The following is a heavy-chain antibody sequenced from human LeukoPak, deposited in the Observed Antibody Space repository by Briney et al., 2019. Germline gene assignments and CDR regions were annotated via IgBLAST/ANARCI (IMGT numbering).Heavy chain of an antibody. J-gene: IGHJ4*02. CDR1: GGSISSYY. CDR2: INHSGST. D-gene: IGHD6-19*01. CDR3: ARESSGWYRGYYFDY. V-gene: IGHV4-34*01. Sequence: SETLSLTCTVSGGSISSYYWSWIRQPPGKGLEWIGEINHSGSTNYNPSLKSRVTISVDTTKNQFSLKLSSVTAADTAVYYCARESSGWYRGYYFDYWGQGTLVTVSS.